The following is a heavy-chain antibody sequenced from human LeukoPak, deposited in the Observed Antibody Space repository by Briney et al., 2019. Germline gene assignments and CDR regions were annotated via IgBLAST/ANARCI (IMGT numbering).Heavy chain of an antibody. CDR3: ARSDYDTSKFDL. D-gene: IGHD3-22*01. Sequence: PSETLSLTCTVSGDSISSYYWSWIRQPPGKGLEWIGYIYYSGSTNYNPSLKSRVTISVDTSKNQFSLRLSSVTAADTAVYYCARSDYDTSKFDLWGRGTLVTVSS. V-gene: IGHV4-59*01. CDR1: GDSISSYY. CDR2: IYYSGST. J-gene: IGHJ2*01.